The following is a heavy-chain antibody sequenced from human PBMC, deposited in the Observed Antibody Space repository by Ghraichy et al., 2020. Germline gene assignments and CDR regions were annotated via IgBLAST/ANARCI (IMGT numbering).Heavy chain of an antibody. V-gene: IGHV4-34*01. CDR3: ASTPTEGDIVVVVAAQDAGGMDV. Sequence: SETLSLTCAVYGGSFSGYYWSWIRQPPGKGLEWIGEINHSGSTNYNPSLKSRVTISVDTSKNQFSLKLSSVTAADTAVYYCASTPTEGDIVVVVAAQDAGGMDVWGQGTTVTVSS. D-gene: IGHD2-15*01. CDR1: GGSFSGYY. CDR2: INHSGST. J-gene: IGHJ6*02.